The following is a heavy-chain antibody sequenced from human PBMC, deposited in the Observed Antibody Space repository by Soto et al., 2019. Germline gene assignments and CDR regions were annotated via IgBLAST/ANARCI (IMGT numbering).Heavy chain of an antibody. CDR3: ARDTQSDPGATDY. J-gene: IGHJ4*02. V-gene: IGHV3-48*02. CDR2: ISSSSSTI. D-gene: IGHD3-10*01. Sequence: VQLVESGGGVVQPGRSLRLSCAASGFTFSSYGMNWVRQAPGKGLEWVSYISSSSSTIYYADSVKGRFTISRDNAKNSLYLQMNSLRDEDTAVYYCARDTQSDPGATDYWGQGTLVTVSS. CDR1: GFTFSSYG.